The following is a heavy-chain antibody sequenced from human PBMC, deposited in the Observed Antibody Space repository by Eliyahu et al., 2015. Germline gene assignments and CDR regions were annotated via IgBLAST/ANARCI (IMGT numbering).Heavy chain of an antibody. CDR3: ARVISGYGCFDY. V-gene: IGHV3-21*01. CDR1: GFPLSSYS. J-gene: IGHJ4*02. CDR2: ISSSSSYI. Sequence: EVQLVESGGGLVKPGGSLRLSCXXSGFPLSSYSMNWVRQAPGKGLEWVSSISSSSSYIYYADSVKGRFTISRDNAKNSLYLQMNSLRAEDTAVYYCARVISGYGCFDYWGQGTLVTVSS. D-gene: IGHD5-12*01.